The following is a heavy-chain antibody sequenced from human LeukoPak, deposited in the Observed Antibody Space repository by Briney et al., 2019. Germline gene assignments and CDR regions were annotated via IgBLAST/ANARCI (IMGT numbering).Heavy chain of an antibody. CDR1: GFTFSRYW. V-gene: IGHV3-7*04. Sequence: GGSLRLSCAASGFTFSRYWMTWVRQAPGKGQEWVANIKQDGSEKYYVDSVKGRFTISRGNAKNSLYLQMNSLRAEDTAVYYCARIGYSSSSLDYWGQGTLVTVSS. CDR3: ARIGYSSSSLDY. J-gene: IGHJ4*02. D-gene: IGHD6-13*01. CDR2: IKQDGSEK.